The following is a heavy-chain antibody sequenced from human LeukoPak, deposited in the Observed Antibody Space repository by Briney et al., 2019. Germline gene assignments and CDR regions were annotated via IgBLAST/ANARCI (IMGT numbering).Heavy chain of an antibody. CDR1: GFTFSTYA. V-gene: IGHV3-23*01. D-gene: IGHD2-2*01. CDR3: AKYQGGTGRYYYFHY. Sequence: GGSLRLSCAASGFTFSTYAMSWVRQAPGKVLEWVSLISGSGSPTYYADSVKGRFTISRDKSKNTLYLQMNSLRAEDTALYYCAKYQGGTGRYYYFHYWGQGTLITVSS. J-gene: IGHJ4*02. CDR2: ISGSGSPT.